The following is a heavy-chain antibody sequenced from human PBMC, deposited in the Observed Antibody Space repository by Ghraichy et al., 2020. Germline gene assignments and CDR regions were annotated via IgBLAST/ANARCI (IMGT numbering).Heavy chain of an antibody. J-gene: IGHJ4*02. CDR2: IYYSGST. Sequence: SETLSLTCTVSGGSISTYYWSWVRQSPGKGLEWIGYIYYSGSTSYNPSLKSRVTISVDTANNQFSLKLTSVTAADTAVYYCAKDANRHIYWGQGTLVTVSS. CDR1: GGSISTYY. V-gene: IGHV4-59*01. D-gene: IGHD3-16*02. CDR3: AKDANRHIY.